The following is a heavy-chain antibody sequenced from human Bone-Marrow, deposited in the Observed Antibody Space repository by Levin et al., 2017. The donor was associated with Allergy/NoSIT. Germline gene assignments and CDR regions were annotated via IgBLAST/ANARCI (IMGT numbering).Heavy chain of an antibody. V-gene: IGHV3-30-3*01. Sequence: LSLTCAASGFTFSSSAMHWVRQAPGKGLEWVAVISYDGSNKYYADSVKGRFTISRDNSKNTLYLQMNSLRAEDTAVYYCARGVMTWCDYWGQGTLVTVSS. J-gene: IGHJ4*02. CDR1: GFTFSSSA. D-gene: IGHD2-15*01. CDR3: ARGVMTWCDY. CDR2: ISYDGSNK.